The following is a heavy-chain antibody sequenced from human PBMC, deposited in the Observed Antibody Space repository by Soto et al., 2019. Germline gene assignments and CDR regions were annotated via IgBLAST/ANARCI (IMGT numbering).Heavy chain of an antibody. J-gene: IGHJ4*02. CDR3: AAEGSGSYVRLFDY. D-gene: IGHD1-26*01. CDR2: INAGNGNT. Sequence: QVQLVQSGAEVKKPGASVKVSCKASGYTFTSYAMHWVRQAPGQRLEWMGWINAGNGNTKYSQKFQGRVTITRDTSASTAYMELSSLRSEDTAVYCCAAEGSGSYVRLFDYWGQGTLVTVSS. CDR1: GYTFTSYA. V-gene: IGHV1-3*01.